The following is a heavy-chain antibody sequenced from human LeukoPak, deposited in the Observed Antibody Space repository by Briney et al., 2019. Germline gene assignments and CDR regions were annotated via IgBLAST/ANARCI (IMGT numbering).Heavy chain of an antibody. Sequence: GGSLRLSCAASGFTFSGYAMSWVRQAPGKGLEWVSAISGSGGSTYYADSVKGRFTIPRDNSKNTLYLQMNSLRAEDTAVYYCAKSPPHDFWSGYPYYYYYYMDVWGKGTTVTVSS. CDR1: GFTFSGYA. J-gene: IGHJ6*03. CDR3: AKSPPHDFWSGYPYYYYYYMDV. CDR2: ISGSGGST. D-gene: IGHD3-3*01. V-gene: IGHV3-23*01.